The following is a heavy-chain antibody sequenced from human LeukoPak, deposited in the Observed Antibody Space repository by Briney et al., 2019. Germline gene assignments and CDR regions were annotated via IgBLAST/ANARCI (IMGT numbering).Heavy chain of an antibody. Sequence: GGSLRLSCAASGFTFSSYAMSWVRQAPGKGLEWVSAISGSGGSTYYADSVKGRFTISRDNSKNTLYLQMNSLRAEDTAVYYCARGSRIAVAGSSFDYWGQGTLVTVSS. J-gene: IGHJ4*02. V-gene: IGHV3-23*01. CDR1: GFTFSSYA. CDR3: ARGSRIAVAGSSFDY. CDR2: ISGSGGST. D-gene: IGHD6-19*01.